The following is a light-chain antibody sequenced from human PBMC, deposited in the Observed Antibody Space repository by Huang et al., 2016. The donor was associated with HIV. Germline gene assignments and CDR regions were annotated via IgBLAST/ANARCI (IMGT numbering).Light chain of an antibody. Sequence: EIEMTQSPGTLSVSPGETATLSCRASQSISSSLAWYQHRPGQAPRPLFYGASTRATGIPARFSGGGSGTDFTLTISSLQSEDFAVYYCQQYNNWPPNTFGQGTKLEIK. CDR2: GAS. J-gene: IGKJ2*01. CDR1: QSISSS. CDR3: QQYNNWPPNT. V-gene: IGKV3-15*01.